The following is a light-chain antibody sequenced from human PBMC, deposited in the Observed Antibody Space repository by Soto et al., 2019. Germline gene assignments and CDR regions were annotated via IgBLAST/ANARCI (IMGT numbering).Light chain of an antibody. CDR2: DAS. V-gene: IGKV1-5*01. CDR3: LRYNAFSQT. Sequence: DIQLTQSPSTLSASVGDRVTITCRASQSMNSWLAWYQQKPGEAPKVLIYDASSLESGVPSRFSGSGSGTEFTLTIGSLQPEDFATYYGLRYNAFSQTFGQGTKVEI. CDR1: QSMNSW. J-gene: IGKJ1*01.